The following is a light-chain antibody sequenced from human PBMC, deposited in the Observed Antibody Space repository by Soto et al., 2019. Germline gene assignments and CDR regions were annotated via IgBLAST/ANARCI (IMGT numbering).Light chain of an antibody. J-gene: IGKJ1*01. Sequence: EIVMTQSPATLSVSPGERVTLSCRASQSVSSRLAWYQQKPGQAPRLLIYGASTRATGIPDRFSGSGSGTDFTLTINRLEPEDFAVYYCQQYDSSPRTFGQGTKVDIK. CDR1: QSVSSR. CDR2: GAS. CDR3: QQYDSSPRT. V-gene: IGKV3-20*01.